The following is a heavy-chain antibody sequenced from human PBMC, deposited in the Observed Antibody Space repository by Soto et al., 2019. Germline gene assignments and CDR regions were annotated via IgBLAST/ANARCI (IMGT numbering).Heavy chain of an antibody. CDR1: GFTFSSYG. CDR2: ISYDGSNK. D-gene: IGHD6-19*01. Sequence: ESGGGVVQPGRSLRLSCAASGFTFSSYGMHWVRQAPGKGLEWVAVISYDGSNKYYADSVKGRFTISRDNSKNTLYLQMNSLRAEDTAVYYCAKDRVLIAVAGTAGMDVWGQGTTVTVSS. J-gene: IGHJ6*02. V-gene: IGHV3-30*18. CDR3: AKDRVLIAVAGTAGMDV.